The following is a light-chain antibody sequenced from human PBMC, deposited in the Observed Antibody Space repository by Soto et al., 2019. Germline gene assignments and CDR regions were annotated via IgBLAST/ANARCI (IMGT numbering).Light chain of an antibody. CDR2: EVS. CDR3: ISYTSSSTWV. Sequence: QSVLTQPASVSGSPGQSITISCTGTSSDVGGYNYVSWYQQHPGKAPKLMIYEVSNRPSGVSHRFSGSRSGNTASLTISWLQAEDESDYYCISYTSSSTWVFGGGTKLTVL. CDR1: SSDVGGYNY. V-gene: IGLV2-14*01. J-gene: IGLJ3*02.